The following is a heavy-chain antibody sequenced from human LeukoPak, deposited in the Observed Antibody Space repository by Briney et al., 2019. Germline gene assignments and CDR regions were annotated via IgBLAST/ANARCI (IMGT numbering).Heavy chain of an antibody. Sequence: GGSVRHSCAASGFTFSSYAMSWVRQAPGKGLEWVSGISGSGGSTYYADSVKGRFTISRDNSKNTLYLQMNSLRAEATAVYYCAKVAYSTSWPNRFDPWGRGSLVTVSS. CDR1: GFTFSSYA. J-gene: IGHJ5*02. D-gene: IGHD6-13*01. CDR2: ISGSGGST. CDR3: AKVAYSTSWPNRFDP. V-gene: IGHV3-23*01.